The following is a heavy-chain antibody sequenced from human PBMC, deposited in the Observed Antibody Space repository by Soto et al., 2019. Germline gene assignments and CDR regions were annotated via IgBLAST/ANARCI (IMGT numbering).Heavy chain of an antibody. CDR1: GGSFSGYY. CDR2: INHSGST. D-gene: IGHD3-10*01. V-gene: IGHV4-34*01. CDR3: ARPPQRYYYGSGSYYF. J-gene: IGHJ4*02. Sequence: QVQLQQWGAGLLKPSETLSLTCAVYGGSFSGYYWSWIRQPPGKGLEWIGEINHSGSTNYNPSLKSRVTISVDTSKNQFSLKLSSVTAADTAVYYCARPPQRYYYGSGSYYFWGQGTLVTVSS.